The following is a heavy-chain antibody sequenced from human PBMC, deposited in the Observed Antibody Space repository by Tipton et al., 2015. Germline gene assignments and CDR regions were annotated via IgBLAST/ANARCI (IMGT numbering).Heavy chain of an antibody. CDR2: IYPGDSDT. CDR1: GYSFSSYW. J-gene: IGHJ5*01. Sequence: VQLVQSGAEVRKPGESLKISCKVSGYSFSSYWIVWVRQMPGTGLERMGIIYPGDSDTRYSPSFQVHVTISADKSINTAYLQWSSLKASDSAMYYCARRGYSYGYDSWGQGTLVTVSS. D-gene: IGHD5-18*01. CDR3: ARRGYSYGYDS. V-gene: IGHV5-51*03.